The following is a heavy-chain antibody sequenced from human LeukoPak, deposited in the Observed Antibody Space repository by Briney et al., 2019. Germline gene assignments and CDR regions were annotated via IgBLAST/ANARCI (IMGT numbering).Heavy chain of an antibody. V-gene: IGHV3-30*03. Sequence: GGSLRLSCAASGFTFSHYGIHWVRQASGKGLEWVALISYDGSNEYYADSVKGRFTISRDDSKNTVYLQMNSLRVEDTAVYYCSIFEMWGQGTMVTVSS. CDR2: ISYDGSNE. CDR1: GFTFSHYG. J-gene: IGHJ3*02. CDR3: SIFEM.